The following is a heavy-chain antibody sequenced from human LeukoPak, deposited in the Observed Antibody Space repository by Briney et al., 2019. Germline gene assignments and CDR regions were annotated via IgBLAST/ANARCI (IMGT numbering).Heavy chain of an antibody. Sequence: GGSLRLSCAASGFTFSSYFMSWVRQAPGKGPEWVANIRHDGSEMYFVDSVKGRFTISRDNSKNTLYLQMNSLRAEDTAVYYCAKGHGSGEDWFDPWGQGTLVTVSS. V-gene: IGHV3-7*03. J-gene: IGHJ5*02. D-gene: IGHD3-10*01. CDR1: GFTFSSYF. CDR2: IRHDGSEM. CDR3: AKGHGSGEDWFDP.